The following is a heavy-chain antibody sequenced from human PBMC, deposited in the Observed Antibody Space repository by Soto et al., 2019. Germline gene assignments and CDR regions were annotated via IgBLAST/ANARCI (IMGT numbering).Heavy chain of an antibody. V-gene: IGHV3-30*18. Sequence: SLTLSCAASGFTFSGYDLRCFIHPPGKGLEGVAVISYDGSTKYYADSLKGRFTISRDNSKNTLYLQMTSMSAEDTAVYYWAKDPVWIKLGPYGIDAWGQGTLVTVSS. D-gene: IGHD5-12*01. CDR3: AKDPVWIKLGPYGIDA. J-gene: IGHJ5*02. CDR1: GFTFSGYD. CDR2: ISYDGSTK.